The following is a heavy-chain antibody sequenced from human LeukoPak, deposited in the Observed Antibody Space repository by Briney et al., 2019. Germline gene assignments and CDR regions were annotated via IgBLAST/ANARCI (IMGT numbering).Heavy chain of an antibody. J-gene: IGHJ4*02. CDR1: GGSISLSYYY. V-gene: IGHV4-39*07. CDR2: IYYSGST. CDR3: ARGVRVYGLATTTYFDY. D-gene: IGHD5-24*01. Sequence: SETLSLTCSVSGGSISLSYYYWGWVRQPPGKGLEWIGSIYYSGSTYYNPSLKSRVTISVDTSKNQFSLKLNSVTAADTAVYYCARGVRVYGLATTTYFDYWGQGTLVTVSS.